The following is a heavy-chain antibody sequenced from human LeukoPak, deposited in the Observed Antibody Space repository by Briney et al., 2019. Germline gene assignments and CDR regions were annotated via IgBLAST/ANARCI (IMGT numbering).Heavy chain of an antibody. V-gene: IGHV1-18*01. CDR1: GYTFTSYG. Sequence: ASVKVSCKASGYTFTSYGISWVRQAPGQGLEWMGWISAYNGNTNYAQKLQGRVTMTTDTSTSTAYMELRSLRSDDTAVYYCARALYCSSTSCYTEGLVHWGQGTLVSVSS. CDR2: ISAYNGNT. CDR3: ARALYCSSTSCYTEGLVH. D-gene: IGHD2-2*02. J-gene: IGHJ1*01.